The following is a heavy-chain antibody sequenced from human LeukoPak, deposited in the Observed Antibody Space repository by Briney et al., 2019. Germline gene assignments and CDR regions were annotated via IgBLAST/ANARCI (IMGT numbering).Heavy chain of an antibody. J-gene: IGHJ4*02. Sequence: GGSLRLSCAASGFTFSSYGMHWVRQAPGKGLEWVAVISYDGSNKYYADSVKGRFTISRDNAKNTLNLQMNSLRAEDTAVYYCARDPRGGTLDYWGQGALVTVSS. V-gene: IGHV3-30*03. CDR3: ARDPRGGTLDY. D-gene: IGHD3-10*01. CDR2: ISYDGSNK. CDR1: GFTFSSYG.